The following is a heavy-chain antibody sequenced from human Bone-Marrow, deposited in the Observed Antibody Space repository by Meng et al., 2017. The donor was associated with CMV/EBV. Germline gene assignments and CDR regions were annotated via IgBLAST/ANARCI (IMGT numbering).Heavy chain of an antibody. CDR3: ARRVASVVAGSLDY. CDR2: ISAYNGNT. Sequence: ASVKVSCKASGYTFTSYGISWVRQAPGQGLEWMGWISAYNGNTNYAQKFQGRVTMTRDTSISTAYMELSRLRSDDTAVYYCARRVASVVAGSLDYWGQGTLVTVSS. J-gene: IGHJ4*02. V-gene: IGHV1-18*01. D-gene: IGHD2-15*01. CDR1: GYTFTSYG.